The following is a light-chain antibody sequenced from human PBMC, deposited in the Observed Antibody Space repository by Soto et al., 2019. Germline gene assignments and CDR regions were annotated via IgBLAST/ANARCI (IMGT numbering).Light chain of an antibody. CDR3: AAWDDSLSGVV. Sequence: QSVLTQPPSASGTAEQRVTISCSGSSSNIGSNYVYWYQQLPGTVPQLLIYRNSERPSGVPDRFSGSKSGTSASLAISGLRSEDEADYYCAAWDDSLSGVVFGGGTQLTVL. CDR2: RNS. J-gene: IGLJ2*01. V-gene: IGLV1-47*01. CDR1: SSNIGSNY.